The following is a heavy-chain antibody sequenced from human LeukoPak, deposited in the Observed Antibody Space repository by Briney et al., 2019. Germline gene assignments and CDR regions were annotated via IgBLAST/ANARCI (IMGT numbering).Heavy chain of an antibody. Sequence: GGSLRLSCAASGFTFSSYGMHWVRQAPGEGLEWVAFIRYGGSNKYYADSVKGRFTISRDNSKNTLYLQMNSLRAEDTAVYYCAKDGPPDSSGYYFLNYWGQGTLVTVSS. CDR3: AKDGPPDSSGYYFLNY. CDR1: GFTFSSYG. CDR2: IRYGGSNK. D-gene: IGHD3-22*01. J-gene: IGHJ4*02. V-gene: IGHV3-30*02.